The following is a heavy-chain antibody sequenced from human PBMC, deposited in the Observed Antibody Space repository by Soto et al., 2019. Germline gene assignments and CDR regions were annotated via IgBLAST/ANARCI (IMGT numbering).Heavy chain of an antibody. D-gene: IGHD2-21*02. Sequence: GGSLRLSCAASGFTFSSYGMHWVRQAPGKGLEWVAVIWYDGSNKYYADSVKGRFTISRDNSKNTLYLQMNSLRAEDTAVYYCARDNIVVVTATPDYYYYGMDVWGQGTTVTVSS. CDR2: IWYDGSNK. CDR1: GFTFSSYG. V-gene: IGHV3-33*01. CDR3: ARDNIVVVTATPDYYYYGMDV. J-gene: IGHJ6*02.